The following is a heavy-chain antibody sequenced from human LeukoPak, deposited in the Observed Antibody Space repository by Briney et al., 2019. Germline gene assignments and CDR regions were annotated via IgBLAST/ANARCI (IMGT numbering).Heavy chain of an antibody. CDR3: ARDFSSRNDYGDYPYDY. J-gene: IGHJ4*02. CDR2: ISAYNGNT. Sequence: GASVKVSCEASGYTFTSYGISWVRQAPGQGLEWMGWISAYNGNTNYAQKLQGRVTMTTDTSTSTAYMELRSLRSDDTAVYYCARDFSSRNDYGDYPYDYWGQGTLVTVSS. CDR1: GYTFTSYG. D-gene: IGHD4-17*01. V-gene: IGHV1-18*01.